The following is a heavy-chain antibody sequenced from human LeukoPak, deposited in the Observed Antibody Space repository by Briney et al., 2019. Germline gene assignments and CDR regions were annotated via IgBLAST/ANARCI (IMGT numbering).Heavy chain of an antibody. J-gene: IGHJ5*02. Sequence: AGGSLRLSCAASGFTFSSYAMHWVRQAPGKGLEWVAVISYDGSNKYYADSVKGRFTISRDNSKNTLYLQMNSLRAEDTAVYYCARGQQLVRSWFDPWGQGTLVTVSS. CDR1: GFTFSSYA. CDR3: ARGQQLVRSWFDP. CDR2: ISYDGSNK. V-gene: IGHV3-30*04. D-gene: IGHD6-13*01.